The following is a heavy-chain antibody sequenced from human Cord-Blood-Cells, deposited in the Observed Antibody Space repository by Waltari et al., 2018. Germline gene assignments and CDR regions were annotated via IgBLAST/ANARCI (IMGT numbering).Heavy chain of an antibody. Sequence: QVQLVQSGAEVKKPGASVKVSCKASGYTFTGYYMHWVRQAPGQGLEWMGWINPNSCGTNYVQKFQGRVTMTRDTSISTAYMELSRLRSDDTAVYYCARDKYSGSLDIWGQGTMVTVSS. CDR2: INPNSCGT. CDR3: ARDKYSGSLDI. D-gene: IGHD1-26*01. J-gene: IGHJ3*02. CDR1: GYTFTGYY. V-gene: IGHV1-2*02.